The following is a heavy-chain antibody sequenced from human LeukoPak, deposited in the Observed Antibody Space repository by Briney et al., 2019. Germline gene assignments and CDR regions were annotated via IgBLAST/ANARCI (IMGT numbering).Heavy chain of an antibody. CDR1: GYTFTSYD. V-gene: IGHV1-8*01. D-gene: IGHD6-19*01. Sequence: ASVKVSCKASGYTFTSYDINWVRQATGQGLEWMGWMNPNSGNTGYAQKFQGRVTMTRDTSVSTAYMELSSLKSEDTAVYYCARGPLAVDDYWGQGALVTVSS. J-gene: IGHJ4*02. CDR2: MNPNSGNT. CDR3: ARGPLAVDDY.